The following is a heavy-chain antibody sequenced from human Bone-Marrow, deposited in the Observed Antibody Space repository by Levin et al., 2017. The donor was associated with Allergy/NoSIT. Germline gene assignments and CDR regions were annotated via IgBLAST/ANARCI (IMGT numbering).Heavy chain of an antibody. J-gene: IGHJ3*02. Sequence: LSLTCAASGFTFSSYGMHWVRQAPGKGLEWVAVIWYDGSNKYYADSVKGRFTISRDNSKNTLYLQMNSLRAEDTAVYYCARDGLDYGDQDAFDIWGQGTMVTVSS. CDR2: IWYDGSNK. CDR3: ARDGLDYGDQDAFDI. D-gene: IGHD4-17*01. V-gene: IGHV3-33*01. CDR1: GFTFSSYG.